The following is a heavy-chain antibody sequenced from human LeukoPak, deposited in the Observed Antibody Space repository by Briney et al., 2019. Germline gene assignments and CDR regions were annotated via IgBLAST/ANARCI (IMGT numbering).Heavy chain of an antibody. Sequence: PSETLSLTCTVSGASMSSGSYCWSWIRQPPGKGLEWIGSIYYSGSTYYNPSLKSRVTISVDTSRNQFSLKLSSVTAADTAVYYCARRGRVYGSGYNWFDPWGQGTLVTVSS. V-gene: IGHV4-39*01. CDR2: IYYSGST. J-gene: IGHJ5*02. CDR1: GASMSSGSYC. D-gene: IGHD3-10*01. CDR3: ARRGRVYGSGYNWFDP.